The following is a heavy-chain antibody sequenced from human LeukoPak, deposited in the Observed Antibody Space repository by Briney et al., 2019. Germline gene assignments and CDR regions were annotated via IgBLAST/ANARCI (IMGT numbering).Heavy chain of an antibody. CDR1: GGSISSYY. CDR2: IYTSGST. CDR3: ARDSHDFPSYYYGMDV. J-gene: IGHJ6*02. Sequence: PSETLSLTCTVSGGSISSYYWSWIRQPAGKGLEWIGRIYTSGSTNYNPSLRSRVTMPVDTSKNQFSQKLSSVTAADTAVYYCARDSHDFPSYYYGMDVWGQGTTVTVSS. D-gene: IGHD3-3*01. V-gene: IGHV4-4*07.